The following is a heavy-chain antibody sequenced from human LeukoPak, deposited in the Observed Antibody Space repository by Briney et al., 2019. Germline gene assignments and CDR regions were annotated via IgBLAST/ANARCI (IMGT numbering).Heavy chain of an antibody. Sequence: GSLRLSCAASGSTFSSYAMSWVRQAPGKGLEWVSAISGSGGSTYYADSVKGRFTISRDNSKNTLYLQMNSLRAEDTAVYYCAKARDYYDSSGYYPCFDYWGQGTLVTVSS. D-gene: IGHD3-22*01. CDR3: AKARDYYDSSGYYPCFDY. V-gene: IGHV3-23*01. CDR2: ISGSGGST. J-gene: IGHJ4*02. CDR1: GSTFSSYA.